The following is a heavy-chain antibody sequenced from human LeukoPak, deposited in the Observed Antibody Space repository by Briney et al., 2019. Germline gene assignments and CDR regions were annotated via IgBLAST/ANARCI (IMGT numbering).Heavy chain of an antibody. Sequence: GGSLRLSCAASGFTVSSNYMSWVRQAPGKGLEWVSVISGSGGSTYYADSVKGRFTISRDNSKNTLYLQMNSLRAEDTAVYYCATPITTVDYWGQGTLVTVSS. CDR3: ATPITTVDY. CDR1: GFTVSSNY. D-gene: IGHD1-1*01. V-gene: IGHV3-23*01. J-gene: IGHJ4*02. CDR2: ISGSGGST.